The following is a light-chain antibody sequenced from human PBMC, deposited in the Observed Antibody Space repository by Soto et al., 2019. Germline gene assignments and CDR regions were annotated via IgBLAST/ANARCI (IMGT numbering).Light chain of an antibody. J-gene: IGKJ1*01. CDR2: GAS. CDR1: QSVSSSY. Sequence: IVLTQSPGTLSLSPGARATLSCRASQSVSSSYLAWYQQKPGQAPRLLIYGASSRATGIPDRFSGSGSGADFTLTISRLEPEDFAVYYCQQYGSSPWTFGQGTKGEIK. V-gene: IGKV3-20*01. CDR3: QQYGSSPWT.